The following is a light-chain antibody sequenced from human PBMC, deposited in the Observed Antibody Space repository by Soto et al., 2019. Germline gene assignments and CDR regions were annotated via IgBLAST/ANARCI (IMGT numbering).Light chain of an antibody. CDR2: GAS. V-gene: IGKV3-15*01. Sequence: EIVMTQSPATLSVPPGERATLSCRASQSVSSNLAWYQQQPGQAPRLLIYGASTRATGLPARFSGSGSGTEFTLTVSSLQSEDFAVYYCQQYNNWPLTFGGGTKVDIK. J-gene: IGKJ4*01. CDR3: QQYNNWPLT. CDR1: QSVSSN.